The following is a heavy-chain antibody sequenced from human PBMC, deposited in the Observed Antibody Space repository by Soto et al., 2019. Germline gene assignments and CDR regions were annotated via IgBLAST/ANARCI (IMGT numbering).Heavy chain of an antibody. V-gene: IGHV3-74*01. Sequence: EVQLVESGGDLVQPGGSLRLSCAASGFTFSSYWMHWVRQSPGKGLVWVSRVKGDEITTNYADSVEGRFTIFRDNAKNIVYLHMNSLRDEDTGVYYCARGGFGTYLLDYWGQGTEVTVSS. CDR1: GFTFSSYW. CDR3: ARGGFGTYLLDY. J-gene: IGHJ4*02. D-gene: IGHD3-16*02. CDR2: VKGDEITT.